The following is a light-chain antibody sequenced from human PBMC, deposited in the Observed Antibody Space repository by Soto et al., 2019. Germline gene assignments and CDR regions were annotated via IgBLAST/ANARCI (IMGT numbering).Light chain of an antibody. CDR3: QAYDSRLTLSV. V-gene: IGLV1-40*01. CDR2: GNS. CDR1: SSNIGAGYD. Sequence: QSVLTQPPSVSGAPGQRGTISCTGSSSNIGAGYDVHWYPQLPGTAPKLLIYGNSNRPSGIPDRYSGSKSGTSASLAITGLKADEEADYHCQAYDSRLTLSVFGPGTKLPVL. J-gene: IGLJ1*01.